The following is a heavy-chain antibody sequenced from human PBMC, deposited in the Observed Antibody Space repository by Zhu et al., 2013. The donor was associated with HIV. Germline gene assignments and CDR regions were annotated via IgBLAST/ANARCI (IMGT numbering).Heavy chain of an antibody. CDR3: ARGDILTGYGHFDC. V-gene: IGHV4-38-2*02. CDR2: IYHSGST. D-gene: IGHD3-9*01. CDR1: GDSISSGYY. Sequence: QVQLQESGPGLVKPSETLSLSCTVSGDSISSGYYWGWIRQPPGKGLEWIGSIYHSGSTYYNPSLKSRVTLSVDTSKNQFSLKMRSVTAADTAVYYCARGDILTGYGHFDCWGQGTLVTVS. J-gene: IGHJ4*02.